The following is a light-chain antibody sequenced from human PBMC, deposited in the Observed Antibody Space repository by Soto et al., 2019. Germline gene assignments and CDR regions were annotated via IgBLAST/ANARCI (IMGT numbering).Light chain of an antibody. CDR2: DAS. Sequence: EIVLTQSRGTLSWSPGERAPLSCRSSQSVSSYLAWYQQKPGQAPRLLIYDASNRATGIPARFSGSGSGTDFTLTISSLEPEDFAVYYCQQRSNWPLTFGPGTKVDIK. CDR1: QSVSSY. CDR3: QQRSNWPLT. J-gene: IGKJ3*01. V-gene: IGKV3-11*01.